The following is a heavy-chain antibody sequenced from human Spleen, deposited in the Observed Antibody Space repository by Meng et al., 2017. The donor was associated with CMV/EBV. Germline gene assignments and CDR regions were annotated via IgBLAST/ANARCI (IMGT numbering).Heavy chain of an antibody. CDR1: GGSFSGYY. V-gene: IGHV4-34*01. D-gene: IGHD6-6*01. CDR2: INHSGST. CDR3: ARPSSSSSRRYLYYYYGMEV. Sequence: SETLSLTCAVYGGSFSGYYWSWIRQPPGKGLEWIGEINHSGSTNYNPSLKSRVSMFGDTSKNQISLKLTSVTAADTAVYYCARPSSSSSRRYLYYYYGMEVWGQGTTVTVSS. J-gene: IGHJ6*02.